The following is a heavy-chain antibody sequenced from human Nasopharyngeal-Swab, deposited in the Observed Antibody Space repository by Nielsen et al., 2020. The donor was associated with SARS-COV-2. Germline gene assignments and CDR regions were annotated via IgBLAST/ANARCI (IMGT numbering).Heavy chain of an antibody. CDR1: GFTFSSYG. CDR3: AREEFGGYDSSGYAYSYYFDY. V-gene: IGHV3-33*01. CDR2: IWYDGSNK. D-gene: IGHD3-22*01. Sequence: GESLKITCAASGFTFSSYGMHWVRQAPGKGPEWVAVIWYDGSNKYYADSVKGRFTISRDNAKNTLYLQMHSLRAEDTAVYYCAREEFGGYDSSGYAYSYYFDYWGQGTLVTVSS. J-gene: IGHJ4*02.